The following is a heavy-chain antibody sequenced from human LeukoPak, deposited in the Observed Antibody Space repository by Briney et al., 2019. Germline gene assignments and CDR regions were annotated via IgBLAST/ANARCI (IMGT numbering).Heavy chain of an antibody. CDR1: GYTFNGYY. V-gene: IGHV1-2*02. Sequence: ASVKVSCQASGYTFNGYYMHWVRQAPGQGLEWMGWINPNSGGTNYVQKFQGRVTMTRDTSISTAYMELSRLRSDDTPVYYCARTPPGGASHYYYYMDVWGKGTTVTVSS. J-gene: IGHJ6*03. CDR3: ARTPPGGASHYYYYMDV. D-gene: IGHD3-10*01. CDR2: INPNSGGT.